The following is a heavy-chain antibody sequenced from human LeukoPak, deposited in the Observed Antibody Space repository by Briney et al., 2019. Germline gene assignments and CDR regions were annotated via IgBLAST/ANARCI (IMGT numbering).Heavy chain of an antibody. CDR2: IKQDGSEK. V-gene: IGHV3-7*01. CDR1: GFTFSSYW. Sequence: GGSLRLSCAASGFTFSSYWMSWVRQAPGMGLEWVANIKQDGSEKYYVDSVKGRFTISRDNAKNSLYLQMNSLRAEDTAVYYCARTIFGVVIPNFDYWGQGTLVTVSS. J-gene: IGHJ4*02. D-gene: IGHD3-3*01. CDR3: ARTIFGVVIPNFDY.